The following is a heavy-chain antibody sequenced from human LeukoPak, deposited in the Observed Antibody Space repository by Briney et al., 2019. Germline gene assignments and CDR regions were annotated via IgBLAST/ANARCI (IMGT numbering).Heavy chain of an antibody. CDR2: IRYDGSNK. J-gene: IGHJ4*02. Sequence: GGSLRLSCAASGFTFSSYGMHWVRQAPGKGLEWVAFIRYDGSNKYYADSVKGRFTISRDNSKNTLYLQMNSLRAEDTAVYYCAKAGGNDYGAPFDYWGQGTLVTVSS. CDR1: GFTFSSYG. CDR3: AKAGGNDYGAPFDY. D-gene: IGHD4-17*01. V-gene: IGHV3-30*02.